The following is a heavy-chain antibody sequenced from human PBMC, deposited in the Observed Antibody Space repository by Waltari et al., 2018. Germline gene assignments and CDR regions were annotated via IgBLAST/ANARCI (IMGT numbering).Heavy chain of an antibody. V-gene: IGHV3-33*01. CDR3: ARLPEGDAFDI. Sequence: QVQLVESGGGVVQPGRSLRLSGAASGFTFSSYGMHWVRQAPGKGLEWVAVIWYDGSNKYYADSVKGRFTISRDNSKNTLYLQMNSLRAEDTAVYYCARLPEGDAFDIWGQGTMVTVSS. CDR2: IWYDGSNK. CDR1: GFTFSSYG. J-gene: IGHJ3*02.